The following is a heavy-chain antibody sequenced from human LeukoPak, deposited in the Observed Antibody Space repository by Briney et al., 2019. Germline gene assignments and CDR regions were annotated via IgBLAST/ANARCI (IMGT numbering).Heavy chain of an antibody. D-gene: IGHD6-13*01. CDR2: IYYSGST. V-gene: IGHV4-30-4*01. CDR3: ARDTGIAAAGNYGMDV. Sequence: SQTRSLTCTVSGGSISSGDYYWSWIRQPPGKGLEWIGYIYYSGSTYYNPSLKSRVTISVDTSKNQFSLKLSSVTAADTAVYYCARDTGIAAAGNYGMDVWGQGTTVTVSS. J-gene: IGHJ6*02. CDR1: GGSISSGDYY.